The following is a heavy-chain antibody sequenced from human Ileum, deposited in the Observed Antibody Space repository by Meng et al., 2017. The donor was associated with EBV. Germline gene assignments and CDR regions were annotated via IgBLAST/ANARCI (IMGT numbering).Heavy chain of an antibody. V-gene: IGHV4-61*01. Sequence: HGRLPWSGPGLVKLSETLSLTCTVSGGSVSSAHSFWTWIRQPPGKGLEWIGYMSYSGSTNYSPPLESRVTISVDTSKNQFSLKLSSVTAADTAVYYCAGDPHSGSPHWGQGTLVTVSS. J-gene: IGHJ4*02. CDR1: GGSVSSAHSF. CDR2: MSYSGST. D-gene: IGHD1-26*01. CDR3: AGDPHSGSPH.